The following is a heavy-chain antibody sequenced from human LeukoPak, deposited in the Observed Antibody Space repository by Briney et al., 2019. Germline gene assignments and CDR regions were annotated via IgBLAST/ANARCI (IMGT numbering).Heavy chain of an antibody. CDR2: ISTYNGNT. CDR1: GCTFTSYG. Sequence: GASVKVSCKASGCTFTSYGISWVRQAPGQGLEWMGWISTYNGNTNYAQNFQGRVTMTTDTSTSTAYMELRSLRSDDTAVYYCARVMRRDAYNRPLDYWGQGTLVTVSS. V-gene: IGHV1-18*01. J-gene: IGHJ4*02. CDR3: ARVMRRDAYNRPLDY. D-gene: IGHD5-24*01.